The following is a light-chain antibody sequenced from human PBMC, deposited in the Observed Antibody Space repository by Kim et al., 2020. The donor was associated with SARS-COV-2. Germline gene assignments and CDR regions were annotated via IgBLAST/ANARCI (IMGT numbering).Light chain of an antibody. CDR3: QQSYISPFT. J-gene: IGKJ3*01. V-gene: IGKV1-39*01. Sequence: ASVGDRVTITCRTSQSISSHLNWYHQKPGRAPKLLIYAASTLQGGVPSRFSGSGSETDFTLTISSLQPDDFATYFCQQSYISPFTFGPGTKVDIK. CDR2: AAS. CDR1: QSISSH.